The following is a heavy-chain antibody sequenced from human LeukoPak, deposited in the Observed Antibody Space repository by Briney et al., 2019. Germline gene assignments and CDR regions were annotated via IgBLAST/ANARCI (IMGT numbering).Heavy chain of an antibody. J-gene: IGHJ4*02. CDR3: ATGSTSSYYHFDY. D-gene: IGHD1-26*01. CDR2: ITWDGSST. Sequence: ITWDGSSTDYSDSVKGRFTISRDNNKNSLFLQMNGLRTEDSAFYYCATGSTSSYYHFDYWGRGTLVTVSS. V-gene: IGHV3-43*01.